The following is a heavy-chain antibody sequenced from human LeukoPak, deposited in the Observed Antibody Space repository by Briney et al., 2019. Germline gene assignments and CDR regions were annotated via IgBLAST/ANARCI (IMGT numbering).Heavy chain of an antibody. Sequence: GASVKVSCKASGYTFTGYYMHWVRQAPGQGLEWMGWINPNSGDTNCAQKFQGRVTMTRDTSISTAYMELSRLRSDDTAVYYCARDRTRYYYYSYMDVWGKGTAVTISS. CDR1: GYTFTGYY. J-gene: IGHJ6*03. V-gene: IGHV1-2*02. D-gene: IGHD1-14*01. CDR2: INPNSGDT. CDR3: ARDRTRYYYYSYMDV.